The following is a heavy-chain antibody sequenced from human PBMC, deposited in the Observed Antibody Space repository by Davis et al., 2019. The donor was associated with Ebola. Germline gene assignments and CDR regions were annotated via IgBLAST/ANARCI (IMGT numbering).Heavy chain of an antibody. CDR2: IYYSGST. V-gene: IGHV4-59*08. CDR1: GGSISSYY. CDR3: ARLPTYYYDSSGYYYGLDY. Sequence: MPGGSLRLSCTVSGGSISSYYWSWIRQPPGKGLEWIGYIYYSGSTNYNPSLKSRVTISVDTSKNQFSLKLSSVTAADTAVYYCARLPTYYYDSSGYYYGLDYWGQGTLVTVSS. D-gene: IGHD3-22*01. J-gene: IGHJ4*02.